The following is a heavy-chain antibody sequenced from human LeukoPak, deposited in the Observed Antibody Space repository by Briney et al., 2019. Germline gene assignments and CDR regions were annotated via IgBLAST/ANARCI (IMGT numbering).Heavy chain of an antibody. CDR2: IKQDGSEK. CDR3: ARDGGIAARPKAFDI. CDR1: GFTFSSYW. Sequence: GGSLRLSCAASGFTFSSYWMSWVRQAPGKGLEWVANIKQDGSEKYYVDSVKGRFTISRDNAKNSLYLQMNSLRAEGTAVYYCARDGGIAARPKAFDIWGQGTMVTVSS. D-gene: IGHD6-6*01. J-gene: IGHJ3*02. V-gene: IGHV3-7*01.